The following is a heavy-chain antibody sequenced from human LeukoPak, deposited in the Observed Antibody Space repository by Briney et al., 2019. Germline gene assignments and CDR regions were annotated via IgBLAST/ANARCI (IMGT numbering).Heavy chain of an antibody. CDR3: AKGVQRRYSAPGAFDM. D-gene: IGHD1-1*01. CDR1: GFTFYSYA. CDR2: ISGSGGTT. Sequence: GGSLRLSCAASGFTFYSYAMTWVRQAPGKGLEWVSSISGSGGTTYYADSVKGRFTMSRDDSKNTLYLNMKSLRADDAAIYYCAKGVQRRYSAPGAFDMWGRGTIVTVSS. V-gene: IGHV3-23*01. J-gene: IGHJ3*02.